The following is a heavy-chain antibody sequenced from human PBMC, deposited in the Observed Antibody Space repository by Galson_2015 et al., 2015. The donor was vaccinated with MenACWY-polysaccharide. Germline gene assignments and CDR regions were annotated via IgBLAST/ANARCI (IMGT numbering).Heavy chain of an antibody. J-gene: IGHJ1*01. CDR3: ARGSPDYSGNAPPYSQR. D-gene: IGHD4-23*01. CDR2: ISSASNFI. CDR1: GFTFSAYS. V-gene: IGHV3-21*01. Sequence: SLRLSCAASGFTFSAYSMNWVRQAPGKGLEWVSHISSASNFIYYADSLEGRFTISRDNTKNSLFLQVNSLTAEDTAVYYCARGSPDYSGNAPPYSQRWGKRTLAT.